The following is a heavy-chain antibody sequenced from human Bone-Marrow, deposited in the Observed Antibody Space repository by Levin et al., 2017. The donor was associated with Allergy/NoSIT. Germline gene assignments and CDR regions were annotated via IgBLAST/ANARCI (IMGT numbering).Heavy chain of an antibody. V-gene: IGHV3-21*01. D-gene: IGHD1-1*01. CDR3: ARDGYSY. J-gene: IGHJ4*02. Sequence: AGGSLRLSCAASGFTFSTDGMNWVRQAPGKGLEWVSSISRSSRDIKNADSVKGRFTTSRDNAKNSLYLQMNSLRAEDTAVYYCARDGYSYWGQGTLVTVSS. CDR2: ISRSSRDI. CDR1: GFTFSTDG.